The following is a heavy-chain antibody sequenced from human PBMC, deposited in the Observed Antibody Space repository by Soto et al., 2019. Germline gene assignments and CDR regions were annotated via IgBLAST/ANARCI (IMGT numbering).Heavy chain of an antibody. CDR2: ITGSGTNA. CDR1: GFPFRNFA. V-gene: IGHV3-23*01. J-gene: IGHJ4*02. CDR3: VGGISHYYYDY. Sequence: EVQLLDSGGGLVQPGGSLRLACAGSGFPFRNFAVTWVRQAPGKGLEWVSLITGSGTNAYYAESVKGRFTISRDNPKSAVFLQMNSLRAEDTAVYYRVGGISHYYYDYWGQGTLVTVSA.